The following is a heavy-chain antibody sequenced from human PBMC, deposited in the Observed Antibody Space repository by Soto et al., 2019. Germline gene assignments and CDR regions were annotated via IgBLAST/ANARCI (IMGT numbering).Heavy chain of an antibody. CDR2: INHSGST. Sequence: SDTLSLTCAGYGGSFSGYYWSWIRQPPGKGLEWIGEINHSGSTNYNPSLKSRVTISVDTSKNQFSLKLSSVTAADTAVYYCARGRTGTTPGYGMDVWGQGTTVTVSS. V-gene: IGHV4-34*01. D-gene: IGHD1-7*01. CDR1: GGSFSGYY. CDR3: ARGRTGTTPGYGMDV. J-gene: IGHJ6*02.